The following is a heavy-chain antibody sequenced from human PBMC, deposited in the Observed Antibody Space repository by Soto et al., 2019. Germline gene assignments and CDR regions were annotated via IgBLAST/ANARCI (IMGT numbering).Heavy chain of an antibody. CDR3: ARFFGSGFDY. Sequence: EVQLVESGGGLVQPGGSLRLSCVASGFTFSTDSMNWVRQAPGKGLEWVAHISTSGATRYYADSVKGRFTISRDNAKTSLYLQMDSRRNEDTAGYYWARFFGSGFDYWGQGTLVTVSS. D-gene: IGHD6-19*01. J-gene: IGHJ4*02. V-gene: IGHV3-48*02. CDR1: GFTFSTDS. CDR2: ISTSGATR.